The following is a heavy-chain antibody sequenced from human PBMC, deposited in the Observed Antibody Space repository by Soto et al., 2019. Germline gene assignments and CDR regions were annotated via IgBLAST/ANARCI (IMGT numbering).Heavy chain of an antibody. Sequence: SETLSLTCTVSGGSISSGGYYWSWIRQHPGKGLEWIVYIYYSGSTYYNPSLKSRVTISVDTSKNQFSLKLSSVTAADTAVYYCARDWGTYDSSGYYHRWYNWFDPWGQGTLVTVSS. CDR3: ARDWGTYDSSGYYHRWYNWFDP. D-gene: IGHD3-22*01. CDR2: IYYSGST. V-gene: IGHV4-31*03. J-gene: IGHJ5*02. CDR1: GGSISSGGYY.